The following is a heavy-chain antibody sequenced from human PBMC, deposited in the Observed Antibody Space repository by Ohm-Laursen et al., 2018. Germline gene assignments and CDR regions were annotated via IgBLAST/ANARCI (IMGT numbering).Heavy chain of an antibody. CDR2: ITSGGSI. D-gene: IGHD1-26*01. CDR1: GFTFSSYG. Sequence: SLRLSCSASGFTFSSYGMHWVRQAPGKGLECVSAITSGGSIYYGNSVKGRFTISSDNSENTLYLQMGSLIPEDTAVYYCAGRNDAFDIWGQGTKVTVSS. CDR3: AGRNDAFDI. J-gene: IGHJ3*02. V-gene: IGHV3-64*01.